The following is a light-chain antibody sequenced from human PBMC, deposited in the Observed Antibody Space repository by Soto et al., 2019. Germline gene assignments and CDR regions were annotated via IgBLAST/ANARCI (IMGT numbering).Light chain of an antibody. CDR3: QQYYNVPHT. Sequence: EIVMTQSTATLSSSPGERATLSCRDSHTISSNYLSWYQHKPGQAPRLLIYGASTRATGIPDRFSGSGSGTDFTLTISRLQPEDFAVYYCQQYYNVPHTFGEGTKVEIK. CDR1: HTISSNY. CDR2: GAS. J-gene: IGKJ4*01. V-gene: IGKV3D-7*01.